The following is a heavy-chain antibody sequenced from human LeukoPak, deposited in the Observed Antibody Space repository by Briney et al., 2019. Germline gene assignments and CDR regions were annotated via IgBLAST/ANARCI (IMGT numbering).Heavy chain of an antibody. CDR3: WGYHYYGSGRDAFEI. CDR2: ISGGPGTT. V-gene: IGHV3-23*01. Sequence: PGGSLRLSCADSGFTFSNYAMAWVRQAPGKGLQWVSTISGGPGTTYYADSVEGRLTISRDNFRSTVYLQMNSLRAEDTAVYYCWGYHYYGSGRDAFEIWGQGTTVTVSS. J-gene: IGHJ3*02. CDR1: GFTFSNYA. D-gene: IGHD3-10*01.